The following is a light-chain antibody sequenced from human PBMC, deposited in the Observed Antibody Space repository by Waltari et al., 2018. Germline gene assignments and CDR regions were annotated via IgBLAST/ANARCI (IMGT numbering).Light chain of an antibody. V-gene: IGKV2-30*02. CDR1: QSLVHSDGNTY. J-gene: IGKJ1*01. CDR3: MQGTHWLT. CDR2: KVS. Sequence: DVVMTQSPLSLPITLGQPASISCRSSQSLVHSDGNTYLNWFQQRPGQSPRRLIYKVSNRDSGVPDRFSGSGSGTDFTLEISRVEAEDVGVYYCMQGTHWLTFGQGTKVEIK.